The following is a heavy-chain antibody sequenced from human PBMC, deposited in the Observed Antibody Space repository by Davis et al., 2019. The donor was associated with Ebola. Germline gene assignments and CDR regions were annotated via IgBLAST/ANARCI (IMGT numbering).Heavy chain of an antibody. J-gene: IGHJ4*02. CDR1: GFTFSSYW. Sequence: PGGSLRLSCAASGFTFSSYWMSWVRQAPGKGLEWVANIKQDGSEKYYVDSVKGRFTISRDNAKNSLYLQMNSLRAEDTAVYYCARDIGYYGSGSYGKYWGQGTLVTVSS. CDR3: ARDIGYYGSGSYGKY. D-gene: IGHD3-10*01. CDR2: IKQDGSEK. V-gene: IGHV3-7*01.